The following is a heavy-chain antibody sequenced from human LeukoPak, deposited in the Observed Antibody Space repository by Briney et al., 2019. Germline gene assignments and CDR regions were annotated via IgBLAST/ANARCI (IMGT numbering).Heavy chain of an antibody. V-gene: IGHV4-38-2*02. J-gene: IGHJ6*03. CDR2: IYHSGSA. Sequence: SETLSLTCTVSGGSISSYYWGWIRQPPGKGLEWIGSIYHSGSAYYNPSLKSRVTISVDTSKNQFSLKLSSVTAADTAVYYCARFNYYDSSGYYSPLYYYYYYYMDVWGKGTTVTVSS. CDR3: ARFNYYDSSGYYSPLYYYYYYYMDV. D-gene: IGHD3-22*01. CDR1: GGSISSYY.